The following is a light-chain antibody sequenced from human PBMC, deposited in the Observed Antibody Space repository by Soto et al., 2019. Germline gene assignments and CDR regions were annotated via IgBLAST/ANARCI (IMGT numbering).Light chain of an antibody. CDR2: DVS. V-gene: IGKV3-11*01. CDR1: QSVSSY. J-gene: IGKJ4*01. Sequence: EIVLTQSPATLSLSPGERATLSCRASQSVSSYLAWYQQKPGQAPRLLIYDVSNRATGIPARFRGSGSGTDFTLTISSLEPEDFAVYYCQQHNSWPALSFGGGTKVEIK. CDR3: QQHNSWPALS.